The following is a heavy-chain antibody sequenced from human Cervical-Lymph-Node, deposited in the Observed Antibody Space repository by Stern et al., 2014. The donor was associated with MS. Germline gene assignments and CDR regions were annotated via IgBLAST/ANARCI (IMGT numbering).Heavy chain of an antibody. V-gene: IGHV3-53*01. CDR3: ARDTSSPERSDW. CDR1: GFTVSRDY. D-gene: IGHD1-1*01. CDR2: ITNVGST. Sequence: EDQLVESGGGVIQPGGSLRLSCTASGFTVSRDYMQWARQAPGKGLEWASLITNVGSTFYTDSVKGRFTISRDDSKNTVYLHMTSLRAEDTAMYYCARDTSSPERSDWWGQGTLVTVSS. J-gene: IGHJ4*02.